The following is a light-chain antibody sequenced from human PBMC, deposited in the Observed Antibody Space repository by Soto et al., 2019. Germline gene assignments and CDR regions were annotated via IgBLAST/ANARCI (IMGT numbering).Light chain of an antibody. J-gene: IGKJ5*01. CDR2: DSS. CDR1: HVVSNY. CDR3: QQRSSWPPIT. V-gene: IGKV3-11*01. Sequence: EIVLTQSPSTLSFSPWERSTLSFMASHVVSNYLAFYPHKPGQAPRLLIYDSSNRATGIPARFSGSGSGTDFTLTISSLEPEDFAVYYCQQRSSWPPITFGQGTRLEIK.